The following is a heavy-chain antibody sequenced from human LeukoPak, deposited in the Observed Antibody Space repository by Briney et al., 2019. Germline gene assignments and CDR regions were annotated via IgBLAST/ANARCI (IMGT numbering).Heavy chain of an antibody. D-gene: IGHD4-11*01. Sequence: ASVKVSCKASGYTFTGYYVHWVRQAPGQGLEWMGRINPNSGGTNYTQKFQGRVTITRNTSISTAYMELSSLRSEDTAVYYCARNTATITTPFDYWGQGTLVTVSS. CDR1: GYTFTGYY. CDR2: INPNSGGT. V-gene: IGHV1-2*06. J-gene: IGHJ4*02. CDR3: ARNTATITTPFDY.